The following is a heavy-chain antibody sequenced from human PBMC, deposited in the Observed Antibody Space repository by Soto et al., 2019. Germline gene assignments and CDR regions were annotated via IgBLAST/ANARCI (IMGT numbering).Heavy chain of an antibody. CDR1: GFTFTRYS. J-gene: IGHJ4*02. CDR3: ARESEDLTSNFDY. V-gene: IGHV3-21*06. CDR2: ISSTTNYI. Sequence: GGSLRLSCAASGFTFTRYSRNWVRQAPGKGLEWVSSISSTTNYIYYGDSMKGRFTISRDNAKNSPYLEMNSRRAEDTAVYYCARESEDLTSNFDYWGQGTLVTVSS. D-gene: IGHD7-27*01.